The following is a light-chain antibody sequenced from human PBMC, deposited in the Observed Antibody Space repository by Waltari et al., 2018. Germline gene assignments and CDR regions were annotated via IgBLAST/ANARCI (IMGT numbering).Light chain of an antibody. CDR1: SSNIGAGYD. CDR3: QSYDISLSGYV. V-gene: IGLV1-40*01. J-gene: IGLJ1*01. CDR2: GNS. Sequence: QSVLTQPPSVSGAPGQRVTLSCTGSSSNIGAGYDVHWYQHLPGTAPKLLIQGNSNRPSGVPDRFSGSKSGTSASLAITGLQADDEADYYCQSYDISLSGYVFGTGTKVTVL.